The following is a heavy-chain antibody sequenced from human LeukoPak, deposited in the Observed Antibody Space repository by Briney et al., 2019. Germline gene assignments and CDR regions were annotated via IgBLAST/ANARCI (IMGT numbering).Heavy chain of an antibody. CDR1: GYTFTSYG. D-gene: IGHD3-9*01. CDR3: ARDRSRAVNYDILTGSRNWFDP. Sequence: ASVKVSCKASGYTFTSYGISWVRQAPGQGLEWMGWISAYNGNTNYAQKLQGRVTMTTDTSTSTAYMELRSLRSDDTAVYYCARDRSRAVNYDILTGSRNWFDPWGQGTLVTVSS. CDR2: ISAYNGNT. J-gene: IGHJ5*02. V-gene: IGHV1-18*01.